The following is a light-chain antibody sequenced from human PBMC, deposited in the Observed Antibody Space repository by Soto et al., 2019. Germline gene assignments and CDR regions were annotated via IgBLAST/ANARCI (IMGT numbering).Light chain of an antibody. J-gene: IGKJ1*01. CDR1: QSLLHSNGYNY. CDR3: MQALHTPGT. V-gene: IGKV2-28*01. Sequence: DIVMTQSPLSLPVTPGEPASISCRSSQSLLHSNGYNYLDWYLQKPGQSPQLLIYLGSNRASGVPDRFSGSGSGTEFTLKISRVEAEDVGVYYCMQALHTPGTFGQGTKVEIK. CDR2: LGS.